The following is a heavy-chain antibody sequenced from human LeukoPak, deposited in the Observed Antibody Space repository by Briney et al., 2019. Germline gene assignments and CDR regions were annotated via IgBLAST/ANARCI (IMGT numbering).Heavy chain of an antibody. V-gene: IGHV4-30-4*01. J-gene: IGHJ4*02. CDR3: ARSRSGYDWDY. CDR2: IYYSGST. Sequence: SETLSLTCTVSGGSISSGGYYWSWIRQPPGKALEWIGYIYYSGSTYYNPSLKSRITISIDTSKSQFSLILSSVTAADTAVYFCARSRSGYDWDYWSQGTLVTVSS. D-gene: IGHD5-12*01. CDR1: GGSISSGGYY.